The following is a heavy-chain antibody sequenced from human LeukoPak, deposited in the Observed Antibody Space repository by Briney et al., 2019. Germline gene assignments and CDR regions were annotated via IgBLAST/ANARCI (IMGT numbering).Heavy chain of an antibody. CDR1: GFTFDDYA. Sequence: GRSLRLSCAASGFTFDDYAMQWVRQAPGKGLEWVSGISWNSGSIGYADSVKGRFTISRDNAKNSLYLQMNSLRAEDTALYYCAKDFSRYCSSTSCSPFDYRGQGTLVTVSS. J-gene: IGHJ4*02. D-gene: IGHD2-2*01. CDR3: AKDFSRYCSSTSCSPFDY. CDR2: ISWNSGSI. V-gene: IGHV3-9*01.